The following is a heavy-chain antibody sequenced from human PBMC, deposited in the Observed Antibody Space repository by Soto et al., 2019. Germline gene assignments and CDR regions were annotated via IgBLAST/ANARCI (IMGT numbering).Heavy chain of an antibody. J-gene: IGHJ4*02. CDR3: ARIRNTRGSGWYYFDY. D-gene: IGHD6-19*01. Sequence: SGPTLVNPTQTLTLTCTFSGFSLSTSGMCVSWIRQPPGKALEWLALIDWDDDIYYSTSLKTRLTISKDTSKNQVVLTMTNMDPVDTATYYCARIRNTRGSGWYYFDYWGQGTLVTVSS. CDR1: GFSLSTSGMC. V-gene: IGHV2-70*01. CDR2: IDWDDDI.